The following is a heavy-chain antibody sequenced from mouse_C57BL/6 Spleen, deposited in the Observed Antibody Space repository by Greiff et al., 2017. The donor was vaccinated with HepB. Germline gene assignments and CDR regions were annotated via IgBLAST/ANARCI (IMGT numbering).Heavy chain of an antibody. CDR2: IDPETGGT. CDR3: TSPLYYYGSSYPTYAMDY. D-gene: IGHD1-1*01. CDR1: GYTFTDYE. V-gene: IGHV1-15*01. J-gene: IGHJ4*01. Sequence: VQLVESGAELVRPGASVTLSCKALGYTFTDYEMHWVKQTPVHGLEWIGAIDPETGGTAYNQKFKGKAILTADKSSSTAYMELRSLTSEDSAVYYCTSPLYYYGSSYPTYAMDYWGQGTSVTVSS.